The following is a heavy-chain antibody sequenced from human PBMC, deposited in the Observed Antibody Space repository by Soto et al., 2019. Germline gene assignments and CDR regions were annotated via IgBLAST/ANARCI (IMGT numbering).Heavy chain of an antibody. CDR3: AREWTYYDFWSGYSNYPKPSYYYYYMDV. D-gene: IGHD3-3*01. V-gene: IGHV3-7*01. CDR1: GFTFSSYW. Sequence: PGGSLRLSCAASGFTFSSYWMSWVRQAPGKGLEWVANIKQDGSEKYYVDSVKGRFTISRDNAKNSLYLQMNSLRAEDTAVYYCAREWTYYDFWSGYSNYPKPSYYYYYMDVWGKGTTVTVS. CDR2: IKQDGSEK. J-gene: IGHJ6*03.